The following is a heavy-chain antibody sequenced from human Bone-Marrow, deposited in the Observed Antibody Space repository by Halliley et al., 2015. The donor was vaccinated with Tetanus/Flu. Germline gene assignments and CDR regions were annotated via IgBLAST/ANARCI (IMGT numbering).Heavy chain of an antibody. D-gene: IGHD6-19*01. J-gene: IGHJ4*02. V-gene: IGHV3-23*01. CDR3: AKDGIELAAIRNYFGH. Sequence: IGGGGATTYYADSVRGRFPISRDNSKNTVYLQMNNLRAEDTAVYYCAKDGIELAAIRNYFGHWGQGSQVSVSS. CDR2: IGGGGATT.